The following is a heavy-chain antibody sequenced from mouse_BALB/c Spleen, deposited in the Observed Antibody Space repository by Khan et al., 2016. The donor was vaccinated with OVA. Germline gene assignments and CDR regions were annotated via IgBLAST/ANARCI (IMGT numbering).Heavy chain of an antibody. V-gene: IGHV1-85*01. J-gene: IGHJ3*01. CDR3: ARGGYGGFAY. Sequence: QIQLQQSGAELVKPGASVKLSCKASGYTFTSYDINWVRQRPEQGLEWIGWMFPGDGSTKYNENFKGKATLTTDKSSSTAYMQLSRLTSEDSGAYVCARGGYGGFAYWVQGTLVTVSA. CDR2: MFPGDGST. CDR1: GYTFTSYD. D-gene: IGHD2-14*01.